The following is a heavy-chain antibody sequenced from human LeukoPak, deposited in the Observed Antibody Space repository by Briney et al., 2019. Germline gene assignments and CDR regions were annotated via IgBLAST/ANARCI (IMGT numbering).Heavy chain of an antibody. CDR1: GGSISSYY. D-gene: IGHD5-18*01. CDR2: IYYTGAT. J-gene: IGHJ4*02. Sequence: PSETLSLTCTVSGGSISSYYWSWIRLPPGRGLEWIGYIYYTGATYYNPSLKSRVTISLETSKNQFSLKLSSVTAADAAVYYCARAGYSYGTGYYFDYWGQGALVTVSS. CDR3: ARAGYSYGTGYYFDY. V-gene: IGHV4-59*01.